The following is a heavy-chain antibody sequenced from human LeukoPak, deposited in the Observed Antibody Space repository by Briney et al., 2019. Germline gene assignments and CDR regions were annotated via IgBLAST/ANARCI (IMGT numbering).Heavy chain of an antibody. D-gene: IGHD3-22*01. V-gene: IGHV3-74*01. J-gene: IGHJ1*01. CDR3: ARAPSEIGGYYPEYFRH. Sequence: GGSLRLSCAASGFTFSTYWMHWVRQAPGKGLVWVSRIKSDGSTNYAVTVKCRFTISRDNAKNTVSLQMNSLRPEDTGVYYCARAPSEIGGYYPEYFRHWGQGTLVTVSS. CDR1: GFTFSTYW. CDR2: IKSDGST.